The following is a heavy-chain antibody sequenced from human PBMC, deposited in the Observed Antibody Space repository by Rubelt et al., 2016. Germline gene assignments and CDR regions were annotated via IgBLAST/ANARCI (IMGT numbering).Heavy chain of an antibody. CDR2: IYYSGGT. CDR3: ARHDYTNWFDP. CDR1: GGSISSGGYY. V-gene: IGHV4-39*01. J-gene: IGHJ5*02. Sequence: QVQLQESGPGLVKPSQTLSLTCTVSGGSISSGGYYWSWIRQHPGKGLEWIGSIYYSGGTCYNPSLKSRVTISVDTSKNQFSLKLSAVTAADTAVYYCARHDYTNWFDPWGQGTLVTVSS. D-gene: IGHD4/OR15-4a*01.